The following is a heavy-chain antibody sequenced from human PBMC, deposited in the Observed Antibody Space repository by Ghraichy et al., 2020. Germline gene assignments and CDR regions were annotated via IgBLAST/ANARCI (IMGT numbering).Heavy chain of an antibody. CDR1: GFTFGGYG. D-gene: IGHD4-17*01. V-gene: IGHV3-20*04. Sequence: GGSLRLSCAASGFTFGGYGMSWVRQAPGKGLEWVSGINWNGGSTGYADSVKGRFTISRDNAKNSLYLQMNSLRAEDTALYYCARSGDGDVNWYFDLWGRGTLVTVSS. J-gene: IGHJ2*01. CDR3: ARSGDGDVNWYFDL. CDR2: INWNGGST.